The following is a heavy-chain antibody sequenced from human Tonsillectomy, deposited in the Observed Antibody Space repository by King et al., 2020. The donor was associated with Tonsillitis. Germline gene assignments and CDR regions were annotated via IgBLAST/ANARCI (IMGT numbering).Heavy chain of an antibody. Sequence: EVQLVESGGGLVQPGGSLRLSCAASGFTFSSYWMHWVRQAPGKGLVWVSRINTDGSHTAYAGSVKGRFIISRDNAKNTIYLEMNGLRVDDTAVYFCARDSFDSSGHYYGFDSWGQGILVTVSS. CDR2: INTDGSHT. CDR1: GFTFSSYW. J-gene: IGHJ5*01. V-gene: IGHV3-74*01. CDR3: ARDSFDSSGHYYGFDS. D-gene: IGHD3-22*01.